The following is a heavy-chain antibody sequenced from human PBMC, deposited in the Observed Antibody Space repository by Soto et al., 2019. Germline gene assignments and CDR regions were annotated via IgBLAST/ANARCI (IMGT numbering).Heavy chain of an antibody. CDR3: GRQPGGVATPGDDY. J-gene: IGHJ4*02. Sequence: QVQLLQSGAEVKKPGASVKVSCEASGYPFSAFDINCVRQAGGQGLEWMGWMNPDSGDTAFAQRFQDRITMTRSTSISTAYMELSRLTSDDTAVYFCGRQPGGVATPGDDYWGQGTLVTVSS. CDR1: GYPFSAFD. D-gene: IGHD2-15*01. V-gene: IGHV1-8*01. CDR2: MNPDSGDT.